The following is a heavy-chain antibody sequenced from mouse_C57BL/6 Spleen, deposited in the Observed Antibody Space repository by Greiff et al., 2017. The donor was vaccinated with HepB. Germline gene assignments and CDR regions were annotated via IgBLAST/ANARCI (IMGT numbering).Heavy chain of an antibody. Sequence: QVQLQQPGAELVKPGASVKMSCKASGYTFTSYWITWVKQRPGQGLEWIGDIYPGSGSTNYNEKFKSKATLTVDTSSSTAYMQLSSLTSEDSAVYYWAREGATVDYFDYWGQGTTLTVSS. CDR1: GYTFTSYW. V-gene: IGHV1-55*01. J-gene: IGHJ2*01. D-gene: IGHD1-1*01. CDR3: AREGATVDYFDY. CDR2: IYPGSGST.